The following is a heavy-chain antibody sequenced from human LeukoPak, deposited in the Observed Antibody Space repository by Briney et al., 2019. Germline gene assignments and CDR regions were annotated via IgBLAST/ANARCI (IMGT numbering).Heavy chain of an antibody. J-gene: IGHJ4*02. CDR3: ARQGFGELLPDA. CDR1: GYSFANYW. V-gene: IGHV5-51*01. D-gene: IGHD3-10*01. Sequence: GESLKISCQASGYSFANYWIAWVRQMPGKGLEWMGIIYPDDSDTRYSPSFQGQVTISADKAISTAYLQWSSLKASDTAMYYCARQGFGELLPDAWGQGTLVTVSS. CDR2: IYPDDSDT.